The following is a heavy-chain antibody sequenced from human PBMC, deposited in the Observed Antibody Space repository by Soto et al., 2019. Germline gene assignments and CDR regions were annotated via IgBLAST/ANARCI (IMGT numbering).Heavy chain of an antibody. D-gene: IGHD1-1*01. CDR1: GGSISSYY. J-gene: IGHJ6*02. V-gene: IGHV4-59*01. Sequence: ASETLSLTCTVSGGSISSYYWSWIRQPPGKGLEWIGYIYYSGSTNYNPSLKSRVTISVDTSKNQFSLKLSSVTAADTAVYYCARVPGYPRGTYYYYGMDVWGQGTTVTVSS. CDR2: IYYSGST. CDR3: ARVPGYPRGTYYYYGMDV.